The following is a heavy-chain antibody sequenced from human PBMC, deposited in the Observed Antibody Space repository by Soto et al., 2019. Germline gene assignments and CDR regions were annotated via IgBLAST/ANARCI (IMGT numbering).Heavy chain of an antibody. CDR3: ARGSSGWAYLYYYGMDV. CDR1: ADSVSSNSAD. CDR2: TYYRSKWYN. J-gene: IGHJ6*02. Sequence: SQPVSLTCAISADSVSSNSADWTWIRQSPSRGVEWLGRTYYRSKWYNDYAVSVKSRITINPDTSKNQFSLQLNSVTPEDTAVYYCARGSSGWAYLYYYGMDVWGQGTTVTGSS. V-gene: IGHV6-1*01. D-gene: IGHD6-19*01.